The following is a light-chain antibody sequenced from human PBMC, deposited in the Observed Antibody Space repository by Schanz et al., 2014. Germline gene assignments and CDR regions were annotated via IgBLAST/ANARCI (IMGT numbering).Light chain of an antibody. CDR2: STN. CDR1: SSNIGAGYD. CDR3: AAWDDSLNGWV. J-gene: IGLJ3*02. Sequence: QSVLTQPPSASGPPGQRVTISCTGSSSNIGAGYDVHWYQQLPGTAPKLLIHSTNQRPSGVPDRFSASKSGTAASLAISGLQSEDEAEYYCAAWDDSLNGWVFGGGTKLTVL. V-gene: IGLV1-44*01.